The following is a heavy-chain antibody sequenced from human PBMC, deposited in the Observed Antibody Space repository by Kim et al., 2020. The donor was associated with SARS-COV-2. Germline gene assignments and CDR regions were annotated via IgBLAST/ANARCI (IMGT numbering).Heavy chain of an antibody. Sequence: SETLSLTCAVYGGSFSGYYWSWIRQPPGKGLEWIGEINHSGSTNYNPSLKSRVTISVDTSKNQFSLKLSSVTAADTAVYYCARVPVDAFRRNFGTASRGMGDYWGQGTLVTVSS. CDR1: GGSFSGYY. V-gene: IGHV4-34*01. CDR2: INHSGST. CDR3: ARVPVDAFRRNFGTASRGMGDY. J-gene: IGHJ4*02. D-gene: IGHD3-9*01.